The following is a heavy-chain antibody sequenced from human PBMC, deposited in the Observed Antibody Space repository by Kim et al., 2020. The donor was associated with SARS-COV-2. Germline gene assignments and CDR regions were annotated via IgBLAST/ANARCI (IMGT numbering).Heavy chain of an antibody. CDR3: ARGQGSGSYHLSICFDP. CDR2: ISGSGDST. Sequence: GGSLRLSCAASGFTFNTYAMTWVRQARGNGLEWVSAISGSGDSTYYTDSVKGRFTISRDNSKNTLYLQMNSLRAKDTATYYCARGQGSGSYHLSICFDPWGQGTLVTVSS. V-gene: IGHV3-23*01. D-gene: IGHD1-26*01. CDR1: GFTFNTYA. J-gene: IGHJ5*02.